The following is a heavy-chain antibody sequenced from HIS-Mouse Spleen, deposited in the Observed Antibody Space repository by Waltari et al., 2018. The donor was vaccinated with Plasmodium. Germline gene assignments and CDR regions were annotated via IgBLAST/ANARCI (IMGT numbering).Heavy chain of an antibody. CDR2: INPNSGGT. Sequence: QVQLVQSGAEVKKPGASVKVSCKASGSTFTAYFMHWVRQAPGQGLEWMGWINPNSGGTNYAQRFQGRVTMTRDTSISTAYMELSRLRSDDTAVYYCARDPKQLGSAFDIWGQGTMVTVSS. CDR1: GSTFTAYF. J-gene: IGHJ3*02. CDR3: ARDPKQLGSAFDI. V-gene: IGHV1-2*02. D-gene: IGHD7-27*01.